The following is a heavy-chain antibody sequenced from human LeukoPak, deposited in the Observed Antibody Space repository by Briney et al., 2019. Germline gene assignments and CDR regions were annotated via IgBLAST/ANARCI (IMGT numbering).Heavy chain of an antibody. CDR3: AKGLAVAVLDAFDI. CDR2: ISWNSGSI. Sequence: HPGGSLRLSCAASGFTFDDYAMHWVRQAPGKGLEWVSGISWNSGSIGYADSVKGRFTISRDNAKNSLYLQMNSLRAEGTALYYCAKGLAVAVLDAFDIWGQGTMVTVSS. D-gene: IGHD6-19*01. J-gene: IGHJ3*02. CDR1: GFTFDDYA. V-gene: IGHV3-9*01.